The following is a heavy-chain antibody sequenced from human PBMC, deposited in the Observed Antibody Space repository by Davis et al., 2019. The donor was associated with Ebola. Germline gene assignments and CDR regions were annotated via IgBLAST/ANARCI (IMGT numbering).Heavy chain of an antibody. CDR3: ARDLRQQQLERGYYYYYYGMDV. CDR2: ISNSGVST. Sequence: GGSLRLSCAASGFTFSSYAMTWVRQAPGKGLEWVSGISNSGVSTYYADSVRGRFTISRDNSKNTLYLQMSSLRAEDTAVYYCARDLRQQQLERGYYYYYYGMDVWGKGTTVTVSS. CDR1: GFTFSSYA. J-gene: IGHJ6*04. D-gene: IGHD6-13*01. V-gene: IGHV3-23*01.